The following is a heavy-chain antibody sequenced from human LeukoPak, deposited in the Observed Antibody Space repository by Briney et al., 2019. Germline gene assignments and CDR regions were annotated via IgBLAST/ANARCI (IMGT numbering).Heavy chain of an antibody. CDR2: INPSGGST. V-gene: IGHV1-46*01. J-gene: IGHJ3*02. Sequence: ASVKVSCKASGYTFTSYYMNWVRQAPGQGLEWMGIINPSGGSTSYAQKFQGRVTMTRDTSTSTVYMELSSLRSEDTAVYYGARDDPRQWLTWDAFEIWGQGTMVTVSS. CDR1: GYTFTSYY. D-gene: IGHD6-19*01. CDR3: ARDDPRQWLTWDAFEI.